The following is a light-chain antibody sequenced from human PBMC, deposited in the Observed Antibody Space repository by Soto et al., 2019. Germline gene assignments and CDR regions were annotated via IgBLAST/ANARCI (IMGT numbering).Light chain of an antibody. CDR1: SSVLGGYNY. CDR2: DVN. V-gene: IGLV2-11*01. CDR3: CSYAGSYTSGV. Sequence: QSVLTQPRSVSGSPGQSVTISCTGSSSVLGGYNYVSWYQQHPGKAPNLIIYDVNRRPSGVPDRFSGSKSGNTASLTISGLQAEDEADYYCCSYAGSYTSGVFGTGTKVNVL. J-gene: IGLJ1*01.